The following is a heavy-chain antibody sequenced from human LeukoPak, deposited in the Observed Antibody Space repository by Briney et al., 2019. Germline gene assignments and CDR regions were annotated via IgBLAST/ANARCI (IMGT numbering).Heavy chain of an antibody. J-gene: IGHJ6*02. Sequence: TSETLSLTCTVSGGSISSGGYYWSWIRQHPGKGLEWIGYTYYSGSTYYNPSLKSRVTISVDTSKNQFSLKLSSVTAADTAVYYCARYAEFTVTTDQGNYYGMDVWGQGTTVTVSS. CDR3: ARYAEFTVTTDQGNYYGMDV. CDR2: TYYSGST. V-gene: IGHV4-31*03. CDR1: GGSISSGGYY. D-gene: IGHD4-17*01.